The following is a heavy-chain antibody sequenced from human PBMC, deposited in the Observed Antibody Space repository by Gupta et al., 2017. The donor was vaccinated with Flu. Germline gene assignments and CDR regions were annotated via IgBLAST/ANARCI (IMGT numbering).Heavy chain of an antibody. CDR2: INLDGSIT. CDR1: GFTFSSYW. D-gene: IGHD4-17*01. CDR3: ARSRPAGSDYVGYFDP. V-gene: IGHV3-74*01. Sequence: EVQLGESGGGLVQPGGSLSPSCAASGFTFSSYWMHWVRQTPGKGLVWVSRINLDGSITNYADSGKGRFTISRDNAKNTLSLQMNSLREEDTAVYYCARSRPAGSDYVGYFDPWGQGTLVTVS. J-gene: IGHJ5*02.